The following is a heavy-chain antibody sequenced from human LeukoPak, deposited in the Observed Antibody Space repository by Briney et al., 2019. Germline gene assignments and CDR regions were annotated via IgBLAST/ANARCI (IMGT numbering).Heavy chain of an antibody. D-gene: IGHD3-22*01. CDR1: GYTFTGYY. CDR3: ARSITMIDDAFDI. V-gene: IGHV1-2*02. J-gene: IGHJ3*02. CDR2: INPNSGGT. Sequence: GASVKVSCKASGYTFTGYYMHWVRQAPGQGLEWMGWINPNSGGTNYAQKFQGRVTMTRDTSISTAYMELSRLRSDDTAVYYCARSITMIDDAFDIWGQGTMVTVSS.